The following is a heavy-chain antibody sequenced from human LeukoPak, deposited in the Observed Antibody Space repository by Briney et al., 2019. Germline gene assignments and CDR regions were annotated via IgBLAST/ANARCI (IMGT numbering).Heavy chain of an antibody. CDR1: GYTFTSYD. Sequence: ASVKVSCKASGYTFTSYDINWVRQATGQGLEWMGWMNPNSGNTASAQKFQGRVTMTTNTSISTAYMELTGLRSEDTAMYFCARKGLLGSGKPWFDPWGQGTLVTVSS. J-gene: IGHJ5*02. CDR2: MNPNSGNT. V-gene: IGHV1-8*01. D-gene: IGHD2-15*01. CDR3: ARKGLLGSGKPWFDP.